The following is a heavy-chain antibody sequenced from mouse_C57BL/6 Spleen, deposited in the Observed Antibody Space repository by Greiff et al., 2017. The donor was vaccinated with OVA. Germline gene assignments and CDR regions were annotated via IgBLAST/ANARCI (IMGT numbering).Heavy chain of an antibody. J-gene: IGHJ2*01. Sequence: VQLQESGAELVRPGASVTLSCKASGYTFTDYEMHWVKQTPVHGLEWIGAIDPETGGTAYNQKFKGKAILTADTSSSTAYMELRILTSKDSAVYYCTRSYSNYDYWGQGTTLTVSS. V-gene: IGHV1-15*01. D-gene: IGHD2-5*01. CDR3: TRSYSNYDY. CDR2: IDPETGGT. CDR1: GYTFTDYE.